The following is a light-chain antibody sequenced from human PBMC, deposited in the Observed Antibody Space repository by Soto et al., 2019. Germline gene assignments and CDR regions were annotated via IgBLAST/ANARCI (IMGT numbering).Light chain of an antibody. V-gene: IGKV3-20*01. Sequence: EVVLTQFPGTLSLSPGERATLSCRASQSVSNNYLAWYQQKSGLGPSLLIFGSSDRAPGIPDRFSGSGSGTDFTLTINRLEPEDFAVYYCQQYGSPPPYTFGQGTKLEIK. CDR2: GSS. CDR1: QSVSNNY. J-gene: IGKJ2*01. CDR3: QQYGSPPPYT.